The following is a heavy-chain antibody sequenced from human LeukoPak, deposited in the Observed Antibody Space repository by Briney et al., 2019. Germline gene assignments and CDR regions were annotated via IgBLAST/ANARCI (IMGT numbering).Heavy chain of an antibody. CDR3: TTGALLRLDYYFDY. Sequence: GGSLRLSCAASGFTFSNAWMSWVRQAPGKGLEWVGRIKSKTDGGTTDYAAPAKGRFTISRDDSKNTLYLQMNSLKTEDTAVYYCTTGALLRLDYYFDYWGQGTLVTVSS. V-gene: IGHV3-15*01. CDR2: IKSKTDGGTT. D-gene: IGHD4-17*01. J-gene: IGHJ4*02. CDR1: GFTFSNAW.